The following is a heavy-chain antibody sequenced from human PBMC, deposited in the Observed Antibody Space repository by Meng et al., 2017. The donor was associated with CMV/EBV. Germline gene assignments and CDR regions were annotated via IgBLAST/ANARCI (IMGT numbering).Heavy chain of an antibody. D-gene: IGHD2-15*01. J-gene: IGHJ5*02. Sequence: VQLQHSGSGLGNPSHTLSLTCAITGDSVSSNSAAWNWIRQSPSRGLEWLGRTYYRSKWYNDYAVSVKSRITINPDTSKNQFSLQLNSVTPEDTAVYYCARDKGMVELGSWFDPWGQGTLVTVSS. V-gene: IGHV6-1*01. CDR2: TYYRSKWYN. CDR3: ARDKGMVELGSWFDP. CDR1: GDSVSSNSAA.